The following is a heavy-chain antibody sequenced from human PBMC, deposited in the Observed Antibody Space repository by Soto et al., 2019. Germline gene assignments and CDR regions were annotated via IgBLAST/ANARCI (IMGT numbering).Heavy chain of an antibody. V-gene: IGHV3-48*02. D-gene: IGHD3-3*01. CDR1: GFAFSSYS. J-gene: IGHJ4*02. Sequence: GGCVRHSCAAAGFAFSSYSMNWVRQAPGKGLEWVSYISSSSSTIYYADSVKGRFTISRDNAKNSLYLQMNSLRDEDTAVYYCARKTIFGAHSPYWGQGTLVTVSS. CDR3: ARKTIFGAHSPY. CDR2: ISSSSSTI.